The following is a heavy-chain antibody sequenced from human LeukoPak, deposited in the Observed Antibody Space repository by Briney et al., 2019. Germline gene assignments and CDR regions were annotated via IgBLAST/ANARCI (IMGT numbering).Heavy chain of an antibody. CDR2: IYHSGST. Sequence: SETLSLACTVSGYSISSGYYWGWIRQPPGRGLEWIGRIYHSGSTYYNPSLKSRDSISVDTSKNQFSLKLSSVTAADTAVYYCACSGSYGGYWGQGTLVTVSS. J-gene: IGHJ4*02. CDR3: ACSGSYGGY. D-gene: IGHD1-26*01. V-gene: IGHV4-38-2*02. CDR1: GYSISSGYY.